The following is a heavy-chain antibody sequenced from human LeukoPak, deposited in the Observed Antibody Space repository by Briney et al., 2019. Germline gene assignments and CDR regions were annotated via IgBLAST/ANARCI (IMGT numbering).Heavy chain of an antibody. Sequence: SETLSLTCTVSGGSISSGGYYWSWIRQHPGKGLEWIGYIYYSGSTYYNPSLKSRVTISVDTSKNQFSLKLSSVTAADTAVYYCARTGAAGSADNGIDYWGQGTLVTVSS. V-gene: IGHV4-31*03. CDR3: ARTGAAGSADNGIDY. J-gene: IGHJ4*02. CDR2: IYYSGST. CDR1: GGSISSGGYY. D-gene: IGHD6-13*01.